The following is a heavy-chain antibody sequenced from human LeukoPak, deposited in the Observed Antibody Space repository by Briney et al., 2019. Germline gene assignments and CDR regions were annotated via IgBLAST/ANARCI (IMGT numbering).Heavy chain of an antibody. D-gene: IGHD2-21*02. CDR2: INPSGGST. Sequence: ASVKVSCKASGYTFTGYYMHWVRQAPGQGLEWMGIINPSGGSTSYAQKFQGRVTMTRGTSTSTVYMELSSLRSEDTAVYYCARDGGIYCGGDCYSVIRAYYFDYWGQGTLVTVSS. CDR1: GYTFTGYY. CDR3: ARDGGIYCGGDCYSVIRAYYFDY. J-gene: IGHJ4*02. V-gene: IGHV1-46*01.